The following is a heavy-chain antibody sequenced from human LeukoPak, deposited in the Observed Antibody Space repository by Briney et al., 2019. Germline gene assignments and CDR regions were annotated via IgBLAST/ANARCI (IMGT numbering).Heavy chain of an antibody. Sequence: LSLTCAVYGGSFSGYYWSWFRQAPGKGLEWVGFIRSKAYGGTTEYAASLKSRFTISRDDSKSIAYLQMNSLKTEDPAVYYCTRGPNYDSSGYYLLSPPDYWGQGTLVTVSS. CDR3: TRGPNYDSSGYYLLSPPDY. J-gene: IGHJ4*02. D-gene: IGHD3-22*01. CDR2: IRSKAYGGTT. V-gene: IGHV3-49*03. CDR1: GGSFSGYY.